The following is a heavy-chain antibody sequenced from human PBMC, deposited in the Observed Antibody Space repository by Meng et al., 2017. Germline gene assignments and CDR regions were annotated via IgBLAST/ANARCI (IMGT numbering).Heavy chain of an antibody. Sequence: SCAASGFTFSSYAMHWVRQAPGKGLEWVAVISYDGSNKYYADSVKGRFTISRDNSKNTLYLQMNSLRAEDTAVYYCARDTYYDSSGYTFDYWGQGTLVTVSS. V-gene: IGHV3-30*01. D-gene: IGHD3-22*01. CDR3: ARDTYYDSSGYTFDY. CDR2: ISYDGSNK. J-gene: IGHJ4*02. CDR1: GFTFSSYA.